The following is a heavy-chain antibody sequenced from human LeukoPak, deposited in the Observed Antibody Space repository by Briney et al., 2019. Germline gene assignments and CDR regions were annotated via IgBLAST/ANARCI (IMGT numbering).Heavy chain of an antibody. Sequence: GGSLRLSCAASGFTFSSYVMSWVRRAPGKGLEWVSSISSSSSYIYYADSVKGRFTISRDNAKNSLYLQMNSLRAEDTAVYYCARGSIAAAGTFHYWGQGTLVTVSS. J-gene: IGHJ4*02. CDR1: GFTFSSYV. CDR3: ARGSIAAAGTFHY. CDR2: ISSSSSYI. V-gene: IGHV3-21*01. D-gene: IGHD6-13*01.